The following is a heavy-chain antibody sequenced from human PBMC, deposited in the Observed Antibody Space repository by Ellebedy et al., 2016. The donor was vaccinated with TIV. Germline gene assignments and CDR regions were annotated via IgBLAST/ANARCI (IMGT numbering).Heavy chain of an antibody. J-gene: IGHJ4*02. Sequence: GESLKISCAASGFTFSSYAMHWVRQAPGKGLEWVAVISYDGSNKYYADSVKGRFTISRDNSKNTLYLQMNSLRAEDTAVYYCARGWWEGDYGDYWGQGTLVTVSS. CDR2: ISYDGSNK. V-gene: IGHV3-30-3*01. D-gene: IGHD1-26*01. CDR1: GFTFSSYA. CDR3: ARGWWEGDYGDY.